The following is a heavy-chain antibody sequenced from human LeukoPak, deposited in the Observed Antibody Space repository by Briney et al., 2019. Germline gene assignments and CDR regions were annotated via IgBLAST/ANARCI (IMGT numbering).Heavy chain of an antibody. D-gene: IGHD2-15*01. CDR2: IYHSGST. J-gene: IGHJ4*02. CDR1: GYSISSGYY. V-gene: IGHV4-38-2*02. Sequence: SETLSLTCTVSGYSISSGYYWGWIRQPPGKGLEWIGSIYHSGSTYYNPSLKSRVTISVDTSKNQFSLKLSSVTAADTAVYYCARDLILSPHCSGGSCYSAPDYWGQGTLVTVSS. CDR3: ARDLILSPHCSGGSCYSAPDY.